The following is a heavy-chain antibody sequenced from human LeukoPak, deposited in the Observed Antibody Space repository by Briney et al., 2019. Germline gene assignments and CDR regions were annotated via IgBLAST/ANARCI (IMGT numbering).Heavy chain of an antibody. CDR2: IIPIFGTA. V-gene: IGHV1-69*13. D-gene: IGHD2-2*01. Sequence: SVKVSCKASGGTFSSFAISWVRQAPGQGLEWMGGIIPIFGTANYAQKFQGRVTITADESTSTAYMELSSLRSEDTAVYYCARAQLGYCSSTSCYQRHFDYWGQGTLVTVSS. CDR1: GGTFSSFA. CDR3: ARAQLGYCSSTSCYQRHFDY. J-gene: IGHJ4*02.